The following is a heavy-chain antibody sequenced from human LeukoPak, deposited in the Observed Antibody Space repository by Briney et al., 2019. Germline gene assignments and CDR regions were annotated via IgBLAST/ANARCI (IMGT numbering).Heavy chain of an antibody. CDR2: INQDGSEI. V-gene: IGHV3-7*03. CDR3: AKDSSGWTGGYFDY. CDR1: GFTFSNYW. D-gene: IGHD6-19*01. J-gene: IGHJ4*02. Sequence: GGSLRLSCAASGFTFSNYWMSWVRQAPGKGLEWVANINQDGSEIYYGDSVKGRFTISRDNSKNTLYLQMNSLRAEDTAVYYCAKDSSGWTGGYFDYWGQGTLVTVSS.